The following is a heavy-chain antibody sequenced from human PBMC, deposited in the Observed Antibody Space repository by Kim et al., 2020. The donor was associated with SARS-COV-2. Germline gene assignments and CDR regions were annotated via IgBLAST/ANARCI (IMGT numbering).Heavy chain of an antibody. CDR2: IKQDGSEK. D-gene: IGHD3-9*01. CDR3: ARAVGWGYFQYGMDV. Sequence: GGSLRLSCAASGFTFSSYWMSWVRQAPGKGLEWVANIKQDGSEKYYVDSVKGRFTISRDNAKNSLYLQMNSLRAEDTAVYYCARAVGWGYFQYGMDVWGQGTTVTVSS. V-gene: IGHV3-7*01. CDR1: GFTFSSYW. J-gene: IGHJ6*02.